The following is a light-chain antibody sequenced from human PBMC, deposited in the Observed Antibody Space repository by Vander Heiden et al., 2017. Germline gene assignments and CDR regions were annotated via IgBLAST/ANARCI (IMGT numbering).Light chain of an antibody. CDR2: LNSDGSH. CDR1: SGHRSYA. J-gene: IGLJ2*01. CDR3: QTWGTGTQGVV. Sequence: QLVLTQSPSASASLEASVKLTCTLSSGHRSYAIAWHQQQPEKGPRYLMKLNSDGSHSKGDGIPDRFSGSSSGAERYLTISSLQSEDEADYYCQTWGTGTQGVVFGGGTKLTVL. V-gene: IGLV4-69*02.